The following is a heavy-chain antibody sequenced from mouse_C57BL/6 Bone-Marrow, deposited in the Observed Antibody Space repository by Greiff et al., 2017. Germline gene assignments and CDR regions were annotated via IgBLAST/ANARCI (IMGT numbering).Heavy chain of an antibody. CDR3: EVSYGDY. CDR2: LYPGSGST. D-gene: IGHD1-1*01. CDR1: GYTFTSYW. V-gene: IGHV1-55*01. J-gene: IGHJ2*01. Sequence: VQLQQPGAELVKPGASVKMSCKASGYTFTSYWITWVKQRPGQGLEWIGALYPGSGSTNYNEKFKSNATLTVDTSSSTAYMQLISLTSEDSAVYYCEVSYGDYWGQGTTLTVSS.